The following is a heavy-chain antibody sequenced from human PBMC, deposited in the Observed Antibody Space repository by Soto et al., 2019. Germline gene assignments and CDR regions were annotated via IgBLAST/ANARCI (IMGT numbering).Heavy chain of an antibody. CDR3: ARGGGGLRYFDWLLDY. V-gene: IGHV4-59*01. Sequence: SETLSLTCTVSGGSISSYYWSWIQQPPGKGLEWIGYIYYSGSTNYNPSLKSRVTISVDTSKNQFSLKLSSVTAADTAVYYCARGGGGLRYFDWLLDYWGQGTLVTVSS. CDR1: GGSISSYY. J-gene: IGHJ4*02. D-gene: IGHD3-9*01. CDR2: IYYSGST.